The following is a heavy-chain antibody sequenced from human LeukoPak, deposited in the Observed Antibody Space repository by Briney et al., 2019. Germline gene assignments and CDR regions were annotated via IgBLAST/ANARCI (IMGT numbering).Heavy chain of an antibody. D-gene: IGHD6-13*01. Sequence: SETLSLTCTVSGASISGYYWSWVRQPAGGGLEWIGRIYTSGSTNYKPSLKSRVTMSVDTSKNQFSLKLTSVTAADTAVYYCARDGVENSSWYPLDSWGPGTLVTVSS. CDR1: GASISGYY. CDR2: IYTSGST. V-gene: IGHV4-4*07. J-gene: IGHJ4*02. CDR3: ARDGVENSSWYPLDS.